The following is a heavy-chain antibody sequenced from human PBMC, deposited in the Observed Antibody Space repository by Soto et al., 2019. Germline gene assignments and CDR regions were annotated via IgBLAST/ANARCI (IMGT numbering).Heavy chain of an antibody. D-gene: IGHD1-26*01. V-gene: IGHV1-69*08. CDR3: ARDWESTVSTWSFVAF. CDR1: GGTFSPYT. CDR2: IIPFLGVT. J-gene: IGHJ4*02. Sequence: QVQLVQSGAEVKKPGSSVKVSCKASGGTFSPYTVNWVRQAPGQGLEWMGRIIPFLGVTNYAQKFQARVTLTADTSTTTAYMELSGLRFEDTAVYYWARDWESTVSTWSFVAFWGRGTLVTVSS.